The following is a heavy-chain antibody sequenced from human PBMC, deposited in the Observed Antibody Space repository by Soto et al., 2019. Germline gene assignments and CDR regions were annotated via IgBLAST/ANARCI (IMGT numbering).Heavy chain of an antibody. CDR1: GGSISTYY. D-gene: IGHD5-12*01. CDR2: IYYSGRT. V-gene: IGHV4-59*01. J-gene: IGHJ4*02. Sequence: SETLSLTCTLSGGSISTYYWSWIRQPPGKGLDWIGNIYYSGRTDYNPSLESRVTISVDTSKNQFSLRLSSVTAADTAVYYCARDDGYNGIDYWGQGTQVTVS. CDR3: ARDDGYNGIDY.